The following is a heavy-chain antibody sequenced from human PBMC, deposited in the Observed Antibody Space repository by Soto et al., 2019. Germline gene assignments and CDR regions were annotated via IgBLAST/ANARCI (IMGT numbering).Heavy chain of an antibody. V-gene: IGHV1-24*01. CDR3: ATLPSPYSSGHGDY. J-gene: IGHJ4*02. CDR2: FDAEDGET. CDR1: GYSFTNYG. Sequence: ASVKVSCKASGYSFTNYGITWVRQAPGQGLEWMGGFDAEDGETMYAQKFQGRVTMTEDTSTDTAYMELSSLRSEDTAVYYCATLPSPYSSGHGDYWGQGTLVTVSS. D-gene: IGHD6-19*01.